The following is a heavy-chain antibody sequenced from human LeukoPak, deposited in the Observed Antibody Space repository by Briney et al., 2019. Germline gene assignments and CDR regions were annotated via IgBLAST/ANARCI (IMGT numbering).Heavy chain of an antibody. CDR2: IYHSGST. CDR1: GGSISSGGYY. Sequence: SQTLSLTCTVSGGSISSGGYYWSWIRQPPGKGLEWIGYIYHSGSTYYNPSLKSRVTISVDRSKNQFSLKLSSVTAADTAVYYCARDSSTRDDSSGYDYWGQGTLVTVSS. CDR3: ARDSSTRDDSSGYDY. V-gene: IGHV4-30-2*01. D-gene: IGHD3-22*01. J-gene: IGHJ4*02.